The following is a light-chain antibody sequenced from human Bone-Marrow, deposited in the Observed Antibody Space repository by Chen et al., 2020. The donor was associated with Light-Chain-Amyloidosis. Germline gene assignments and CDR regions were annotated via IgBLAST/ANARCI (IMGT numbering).Light chain of an antibody. CDR1: NIGSTS. J-gene: IGLJ3*02. Sequence: SYVLTQPSSVSVAPGQTATIACGGNNIGSTSVPWYQQTPGQAPLLVVYVDSYRPSGIPERLSGSNSGNTATLTISRVEAGDEADYYCQVWDRSSDRPVFGGGTKLTVL. CDR3: QVWDRSSDRPV. CDR2: VDS. V-gene: IGLV3-21*02.